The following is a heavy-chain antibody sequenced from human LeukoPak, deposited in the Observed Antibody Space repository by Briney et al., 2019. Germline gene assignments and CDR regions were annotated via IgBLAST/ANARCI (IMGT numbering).Heavy chain of an antibody. CDR1: GFTFSSYW. V-gene: IGHV3-7*01. D-gene: IGHD6-13*01. J-gene: IGHJ5*02. CDR2: IKQDGSEK. Sequence: GGSLRLSCAASGFTFSSYWMSWVRQAPGKGLEWVANIKQDGSEKYYVDSAKGRFTISRDNAKNSLYLQMNSLRAEDTAVYYCARDSGSSSWAVPNWFDPWGQGTLVTVSS. CDR3: ARDSGSSSWAVPNWFDP.